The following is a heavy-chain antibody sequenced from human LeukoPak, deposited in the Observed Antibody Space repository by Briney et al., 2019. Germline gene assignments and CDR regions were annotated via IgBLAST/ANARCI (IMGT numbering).Heavy chain of an antibody. CDR3: ARSAGAY. D-gene: IGHD3-10*01. Sequence: GGSLRLSCAASGFSVSSIYMSWVRQAPGKGLEWVSVMYDDGDYTYYADSVKGRFTISRDNSKNTLYLQMNSLRAEDTAVYYCARSAGAYWGQGTLVTVSS. V-gene: IGHV3-66*02. CDR2: MYDDGDYT. CDR1: GFSVSSIY. J-gene: IGHJ4*02.